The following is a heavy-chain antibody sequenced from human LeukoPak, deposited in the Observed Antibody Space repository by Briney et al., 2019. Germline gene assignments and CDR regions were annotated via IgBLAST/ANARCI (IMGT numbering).Heavy chain of an antibody. Sequence: SETLSLTCAVYGGSFSGYYWSWIRQPPGKGLEWIGEIDHSGSTNYNPSLKSRVTISVDTSKNQFSLKLSSVTAADTAVYYCARGEIRSSTSCYDHWFDPWGQGTLVTVSS. CDR2: IDHSGST. J-gene: IGHJ5*02. V-gene: IGHV4-34*01. CDR1: GGSFSGYY. CDR3: ARGEIRSSTSCYDHWFDP. D-gene: IGHD2-2*01.